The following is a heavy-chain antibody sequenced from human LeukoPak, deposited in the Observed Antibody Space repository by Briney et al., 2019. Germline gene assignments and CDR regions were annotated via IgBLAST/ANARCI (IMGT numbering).Heavy chain of an antibody. V-gene: IGHV1-2*06. D-gene: IGHD6-19*01. CDR3: ARDVAAVAGTEFDY. Sequence: ASVKVSCKASGYTFTGYYMHWVRQAPGQGLEWMGRINPNSGGTNYAQKFQGRVTMTRDTSISTAYMELSRLRSDDTAVYYCARDVAAVAGTEFDYWGRGTLVTVSS. CDR2: INPNSGGT. J-gene: IGHJ4*02. CDR1: GYTFTGYY.